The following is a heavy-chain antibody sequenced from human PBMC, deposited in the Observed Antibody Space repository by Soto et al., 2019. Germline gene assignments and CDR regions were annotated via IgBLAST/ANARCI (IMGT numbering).Heavy chain of an antibody. V-gene: IGHV4-39*01. D-gene: IGHD6-19*01. CDR2: IYYSGST. CDR1: GGSISSSSYY. CDR3: ASWAIAVAVTWVTMGRPASYYYYGMDV. J-gene: IGHJ6*02. Sequence: SETLSLTCTVSGGSISSSSYYWGWIRQPPGKGLERIGSIYYSGSTYYNPSLKSRVTISVDTSKNQFSLKLSSVTAADTAVYYCASWAIAVAVTWVTMGRPASYYYYGMDVWGQGTTVTVSS.